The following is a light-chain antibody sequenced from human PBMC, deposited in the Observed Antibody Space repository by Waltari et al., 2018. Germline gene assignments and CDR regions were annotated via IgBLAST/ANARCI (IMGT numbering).Light chain of an antibody. CDR2: STY. Sequence: IVLTQSLGTLSLSPGDRAPLSCRASQTVSTIDLSWYQQKPGQAPRVLIYSTYNRATGIPDRFSGSGSGTDFTLTINRLAPEDFAMYYCQQYDGIVVTFGGGTKVEI. J-gene: IGKJ4*01. V-gene: IGKV3-20*01. CDR3: QQYDGIVVT. CDR1: QTVSTID.